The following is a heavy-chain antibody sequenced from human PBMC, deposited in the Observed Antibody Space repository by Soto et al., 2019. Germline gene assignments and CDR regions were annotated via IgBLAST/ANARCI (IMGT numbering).Heavy chain of an antibody. V-gene: IGHV3-15*01. CDR1: GFTFGNAW. D-gene: IGHD1-26*01. J-gene: IGHJ4*02. Sequence: GGSLRLSCAASGFTFGNAWMGWVRQAPGKWRGWVGRIKSKTDGGTTDCAAAGKGRFTTYRDDSKNTLYLKMNSLKTEDAAVYYCYVGATSTFDYWGQGTLVTVSS. CDR3: YVGATSTFDY. CDR2: IKSKTDGGTT.